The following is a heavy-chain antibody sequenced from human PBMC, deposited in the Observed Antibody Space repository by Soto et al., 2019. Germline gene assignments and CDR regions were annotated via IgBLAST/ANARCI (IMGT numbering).Heavy chain of an antibody. D-gene: IGHD3-9*01. V-gene: IGHV1-2*02. CDR1: GDTLTGDY. J-gene: IGHJ6*02. Sequence: VPVKVSCKASGDTLTGDYIHRVRQAPGQGHEWMGWINPNSGGTNYAQKFQGRVSMTRDTSISTAYMELSRLRSDDTAEFYRSRDARFDPTTGYYYCLCVCRPGSTVPVSS. CDR2: INPNSGGT. CDR3: SRDARFDPTTGYYYCLCV.